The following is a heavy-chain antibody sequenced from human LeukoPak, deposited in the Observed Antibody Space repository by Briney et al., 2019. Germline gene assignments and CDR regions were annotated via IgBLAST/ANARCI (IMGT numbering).Heavy chain of an antibody. D-gene: IGHD3-22*01. V-gene: IGHV3-9*01. CDR2: ISWNSGSI. CDR3: AKPGDSSGTEAFDI. CDR1: GFTFGDYA. J-gene: IGHJ3*02. Sequence: PGGSLRLSCAASGFTFGDYAMHWVRQAPGKGLEWVSGISWNSGSIGYADSVKGRFTISRDNAKNSLYLQMNSLRAEDTALYYCAKPGDSSGTEAFDIWGQGTMVTVSS.